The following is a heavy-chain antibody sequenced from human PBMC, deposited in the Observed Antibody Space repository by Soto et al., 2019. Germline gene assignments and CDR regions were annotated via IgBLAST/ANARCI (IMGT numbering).Heavy chain of an antibody. V-gene: IGHV5-51*01. J-gene: IGHJ5*02. CDR1: GYRFSSSW. CDR3: ARGYCATTICDPWFDP. CDR2: VYPSDSDT. Sequence: GESLKISCQGTGYRFSSSWIGWVRQKPGKGLEWLGNVYPSDSDTRYSPSFQGQVTISADKSITTAYLQWSSLKASDTAMYYCARGYCATTICDPWFDPWGQGTLVTVSS. D-gene: IGHD2-2*01.